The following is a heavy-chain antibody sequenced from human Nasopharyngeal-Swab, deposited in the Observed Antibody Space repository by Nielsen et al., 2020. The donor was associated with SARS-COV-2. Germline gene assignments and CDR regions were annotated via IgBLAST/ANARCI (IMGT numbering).Heavy chain of an antibody. D-gene: IGHD4-11*01. CDR3: AREYDYSNYVVYYYYYGMDV. J-gene: IGHJ6*02. CDR2: LYTSGTT. Sequence: WIRQPPGKGLEWIGRLYTSGTTNYNPSLKSRVTISVDTSKDQFSLKLSSVTAADTAVYYCAREYDYSNYVVYYYYYGMDVWGQGTTVTVSS. V-gene: IGHV4-61*02.